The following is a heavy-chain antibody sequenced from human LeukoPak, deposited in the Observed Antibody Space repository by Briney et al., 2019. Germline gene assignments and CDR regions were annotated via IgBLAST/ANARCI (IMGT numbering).Heavy chain of an antibody. CDR3: ASAMATANFDY. CDR2: ISSSSSYI. CDR1: GGSISSSSYY. V-gene: IGHV3-21*04. D-gene: IGHD5-18*01. J-gene: IGHJ4*02. Sequence: ETLSLTCTVSGGSISSSSYYLGWIRQPPGKGLEWVSSISSSSSYIYYVDSVKGRFTISRDNAKNSLYLQMNSLRAEDTAAYYCASAMATANFDYWGQGTLVTVSS.